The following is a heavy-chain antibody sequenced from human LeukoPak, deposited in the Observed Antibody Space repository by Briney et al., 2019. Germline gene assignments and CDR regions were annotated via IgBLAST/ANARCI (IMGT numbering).Heavy chain of an antibody. V-gene: IGHV4-39*07. J-gene: IGHJ4*02. CDR3: ARGDILTGSPFDY. D-gene: IGHD3-9*01. Sequence: SSETLSFTCTVSGGSISSSSYYWGWIRQPPGKGLEWIGSIYYSGSTYYNPSLKSRVTISVDTSKNHFSLKLSSVTAADTAVYYCARGDILTGSPFDYWGQGTLVTVSS. CDR2: IYYSGST. CDR1: GGSISSSSYY.